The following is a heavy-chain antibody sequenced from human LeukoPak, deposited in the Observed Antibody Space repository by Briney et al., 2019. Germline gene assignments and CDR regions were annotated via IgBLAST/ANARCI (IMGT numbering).Heavy chain of an antibody. CDR1: GFTFSSYW. CDR3: ARGGFFTVTQGNWFDL. D-gene: IGHD4-17*01. V-gene: IGHV3-7*01. Sequence: GGSLRLSCAASGFTFSSYWMSWVRQAPGKGLEWVANIKQDGSEKYYVDSVKGRFTISRDNAKNSLYLQMNSLRAEDTAVYYCARGGFFTVTQGNWFDLWGQGTLVTVSS. J-gene: IGHJ5*02. CDR2: IKQDGSEK.